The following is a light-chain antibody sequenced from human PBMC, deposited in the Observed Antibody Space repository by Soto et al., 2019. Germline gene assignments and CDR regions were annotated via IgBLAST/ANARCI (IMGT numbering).Light chain of an antibody. CDR3: QQHANWPLT. J-gene: IGKJ4*01. V-gene: IGKV3-11*01. Sequence: EIVLTQSPATLSLSPGERATLSCRASQSVGNNLAWYQQKPAQAPGLLIYEASTRATGIPARFSGSGSGTDFTLTISSLEPEDFAVYYCQQHANWPLTFGGGTKVDIK. CDR2: EAS. CDR1: QSVGNN.